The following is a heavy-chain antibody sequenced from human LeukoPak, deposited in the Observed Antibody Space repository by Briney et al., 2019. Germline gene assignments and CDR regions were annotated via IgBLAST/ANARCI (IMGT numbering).Heavy chain of an antibody. CDR3: ARRRKSGYYHSPHGRYAFDI. CDR1: GGSFSGYY. J-gene: IGHJ3*02. D-gene: IGHD3-22*01. CDR2: INHSGST. Sequence: SETLSLTCAVYGGSFSGYYWSWIRQPPGKGLEWIGEINHSGSTNYNPSLKSRVTISVDTSKNQFSLKLSSVTAADTAVYYCARRRKSGYYHSPHGRYAFDIWGQGTMVTVSS. V-gene: IGHV4-34*01.